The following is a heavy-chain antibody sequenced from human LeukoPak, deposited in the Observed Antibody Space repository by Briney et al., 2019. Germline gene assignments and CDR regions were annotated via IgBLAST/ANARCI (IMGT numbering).Heavy chain of an antibody. Sequence: ASVKVSCKASGGTFSSYAISWVRQAPGQGLEWMGGIIPIFGTANYAQKFQGRVTITADESTSTAYMEPSSLRSEDTAVYYCARGDTAMVTYISYWGQGTLVTVSS. D-gene: IGHD5-18*01. V-gene: IGHV1-69*13. CDR2: IIPIFGTA. CDR1: GGTFSSYA. J-gene: IGHJ4*02. CDR3: ARGDTAMVTYISY.